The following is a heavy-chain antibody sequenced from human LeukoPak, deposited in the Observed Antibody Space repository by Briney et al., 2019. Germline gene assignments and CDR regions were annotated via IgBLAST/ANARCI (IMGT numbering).Heavy chain of an antibody. J-gene: IGHJ4*02. Sequence: SETLSLTCAVYGGSFSGNYWSWIRQPPGKGLEWIGDINHGGSTNYNPSLKSRVTISVDTSQNQFSLRLSSVTAADTAVYYCARGRYVTTRGGAAAGFLDYWGQGTLVTVST. CDR1: GGSFSGNY. D-gene: IGHD6-13*01. CDR3: ARGRYVTTRGGAAAGFLDY. CDR2: INHGGST. V-gene: IGHV4-34*01.